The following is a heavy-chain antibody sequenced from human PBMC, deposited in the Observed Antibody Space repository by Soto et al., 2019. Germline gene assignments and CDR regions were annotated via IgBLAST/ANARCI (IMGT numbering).Heavy chain of an antibody. CDR1: GGSFSGYY. Sequence: QVQLQQWGAGLLKPSETLSLTCAVSGGSFSGYYWCWIRQPQGKGLELIGEINHSGSTNYNPSLRSRVTISGDTAKNQFSLKLSSVTAADTAVYYCARGPRFWEWLLRENWFDPWGQGTLVTVSS. J-gene: IGHJ5*02. CDR2: INHSGST. CDR3: ARGPRFWEWLLRENWFDP. D-gene: IGHD3-3*01. V-gene: IGHV4-34*01.